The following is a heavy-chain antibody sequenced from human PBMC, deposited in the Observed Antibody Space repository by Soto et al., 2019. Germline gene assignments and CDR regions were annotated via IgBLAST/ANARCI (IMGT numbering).Heavy chain of an antibody. D-gene: IGHD6-13*01. Sequence: SETLSLTCTVSGGSVSGGSYYWTWIRQPPGKGLEWIGYIYSSGSTNYSPSLKSRVTISVDTSKNQFSLRLTSVTAADTAMYFCAREPIVASSFDYWGQGTLVTVSS. CDR1: GGSVSGGSYY. J-gene: IGHJ4*02. CDR2: IYSSGST. V-gene: IGHV4-61*01. CDR3: AREPIVASSFDY.